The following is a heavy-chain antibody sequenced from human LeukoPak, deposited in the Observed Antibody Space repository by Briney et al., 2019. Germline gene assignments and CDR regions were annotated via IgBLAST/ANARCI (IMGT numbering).Heavy chain of an antibody. Sequence: ASVKVSCKASGYTFTSYAMHWVRQAPGQRLEWMGWINAGNGNTEYSQKFQGRVTITRDTSASTAYMELSSLRSEDTAVYYCAATPYYYDNSGYYYGYYWGQGTLVTVSS. D-gene: IGHD3-22*01. V-gene: IGHV1-3*01. CDR2: INAGNGNT. CDR1: GYTFTSYA. J-gene: IGHJ4*02. CDR3: AATPYYYDNSGYYYGYY.